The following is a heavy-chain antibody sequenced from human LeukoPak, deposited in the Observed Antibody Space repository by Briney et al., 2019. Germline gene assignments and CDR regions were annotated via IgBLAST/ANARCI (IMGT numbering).Heavy chain of an antibody. CDR1: GFTFSSYS. V-gene: IGHV3-21*01. CDR3: ARERHSSSWYGRNRFRPLGY. Sequence: GGSLRLSCAASGFTFSSYSMNWVRQAPGKGLEWVSSISSTSSYTYYADSVKGRFAISRDNAKDSLYLQMNSLRAEDTAVYYCARERHSSSWYGRNRFRPLGYWGQGALVTVSS. J-gene: IGHJ4*02. D-gene: IGHD6-13*01. CDR2: ISSTSSYT.